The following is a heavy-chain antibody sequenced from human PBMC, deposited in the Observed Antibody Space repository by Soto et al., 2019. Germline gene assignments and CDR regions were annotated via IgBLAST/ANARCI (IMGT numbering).Heavy chain of an antibody. CDR3: ARVNVSSVAGTGWFDP. V-gene: IGHV1-18*01. CDR2: ISAYNGNT. D-gene: IGHD6-19*01. J-gene: IGHJ5*02. CDR1: GYTFTSYG. Sequence: GASVKVSCKASGYTFTSYGISWVRQAPGQGLEWMGWISAYNGNTNYAQKLQGRVTMTTDTSTSTAYMELRSLRSDDTAVYYCARVNVSSVAGTGWFDPWGQGTLVTVSS.